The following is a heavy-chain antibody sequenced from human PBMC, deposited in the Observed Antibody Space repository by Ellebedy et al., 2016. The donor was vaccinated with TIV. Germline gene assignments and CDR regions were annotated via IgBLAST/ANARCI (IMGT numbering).Heavy chain of an antibody. J-gene: IGHJ3*02. Sequence: GESLKISXAASGFTFSDYYMSWIRQAPGKGLEWVSYISSSSSYTNYADSVKGRFTISRDNAKNSLYLQMNSLRAEDTAVYYCARDDPYGTFDIWGQGTMVTVSS. CDR1: GFTFSDYY. D-gene: IGHD4-17*01. CDR3: ARDDPYGTFDI. V-gene: IGHV3-11*05. CDR2: ISSSSSYT.